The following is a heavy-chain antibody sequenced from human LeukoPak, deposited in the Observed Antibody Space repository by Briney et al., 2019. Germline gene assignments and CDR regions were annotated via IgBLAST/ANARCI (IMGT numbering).Heavy chain of an antibody. CDR1: GFTFSSYA. J-gene: IGHJ4*02. CDR2: ISYDGSNK. V-gene: IGHV3-30-3*01. D-gene: IGHD3-22*01. CDR3: ARDPPRYYDSSGYYDLPDY. Sequence: GGSLRLSCAASGFTFSSYAMHWVSQAPGKGLEWVAVISYDGSNKYYADSVKGRFTISRDNSKNTLYLQMNSLRAEDTAVYYCARDPPRYYDSSGYYDLPDYWGQGTLVTVSS.